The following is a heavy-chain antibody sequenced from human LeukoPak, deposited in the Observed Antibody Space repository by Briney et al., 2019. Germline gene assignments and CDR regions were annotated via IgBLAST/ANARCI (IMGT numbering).Heavy chain of an antibody. CDR3: ARRRGIAVAGNASDI. CDR2: ISSSSSYI. Sequence: GGSLRLSCAASGFTFSSYSMNWVRQAPGKGLEWVSSISSSSSYIYYADSVKSRFTISRDNAKNSLYLQMNSLRAEDTAVYYCARRRGIAVAGNASDIWGQGTMVTVSS. CDR1: GFTFSSYS. V-gene: IGHV3-21*01. D-gene: IGHD6-19*01. J-gene: IGHJ3*02.